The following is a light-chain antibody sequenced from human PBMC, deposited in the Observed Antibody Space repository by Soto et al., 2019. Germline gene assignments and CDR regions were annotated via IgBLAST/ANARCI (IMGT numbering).Light chain of an antibody. Sequence: QSALTQPASLSGSPGQSITISCTGTSSDVGGYNYVSWYQQHPGKAPKLMIYEVSNRPSGVSNRFSGSKSGNTASLTISGLHAEDEADYYCSSYTSSSTPVVFGGGTKLTVL. J-gene: IGLJ2*01. CDR3: SSYTSSSTPVV. V-gene: IGLV2-14*01. CDR2: EVS. CDR1: SSDVGGYNY.